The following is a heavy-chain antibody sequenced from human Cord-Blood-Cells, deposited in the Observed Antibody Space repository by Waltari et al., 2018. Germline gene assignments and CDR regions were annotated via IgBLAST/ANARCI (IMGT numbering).Heavy chain of an antibody. CDR1: GYTFTGYY. CDR2: INPNSGGT. CDR3: ARGFGELLELGYYYYGMDV. D-gene: IGHD3-10*01. J-gene: IGHJ6*02. Sequence: QVQLVQSGAEVKKPGASVKVSCKASGYTFTGYYLHWCRQAPGQGLEWRGWINPNSGGTNYAQKFQGRVTMTRDTSISTAYMELSRLRSDDTAVYYCARGFGELLELGYYYYGMDVWGQGTTVTVSS. V-gene: IGHV1-2*02.